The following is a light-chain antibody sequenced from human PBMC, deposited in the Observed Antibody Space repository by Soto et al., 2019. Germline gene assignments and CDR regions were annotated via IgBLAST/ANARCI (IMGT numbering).Light chain of an antibody. J-gene: IGLJ3*02. Sequence: QSALTQPASVSGSPGQSITISCTGTISDVGGYNYVSWYQQHPGKAPKLMIYDVSNRPSGVSNRFSGSKSGHTASLTISGLQAEDEADYYCSSYTSSSTLVFGGGTKLTVL. CDR1: ISDVGGYNY. V-gene: IGLV2-14*01. CDR2: DVS. CDR3: SSYTSSSTLV.